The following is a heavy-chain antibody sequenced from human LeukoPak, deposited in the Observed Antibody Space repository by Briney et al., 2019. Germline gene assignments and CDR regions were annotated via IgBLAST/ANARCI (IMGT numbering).Heavy chain of an antibody. CDR3: ARYVPVKTGPTRASFDY. CDR2: INQSGST. V-gene: IGHV4-34*01. Sequence: SETLSLTCGGHGGSFSDYDWSWIRQPPGKGLEWIGEINQSGSTNCDPSLKSRVSMSIDTSKSQFSLNLRSVTAADTAVYYCARYVPVKTGPTRASFDYWGQGILVTVSS. D-gene: IGHD1-1*01. J-gene: IGHJ4*02. CDR1: GGSFSDYD.